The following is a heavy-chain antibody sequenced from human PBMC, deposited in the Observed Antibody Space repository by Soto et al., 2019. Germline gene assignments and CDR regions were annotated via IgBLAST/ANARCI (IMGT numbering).Heavy chain of an antibody. J-gene: IGHJ4*02. CDR3: AGSKVDYYFDY. CDR1: GFTFSSYS. D-gene: IGHD2-15*01. Sequence: EVQLVESGGGLVKPGGSLRLSCAASGFTFSSYSMNWVRQAPGKGLEWVSSISSRSSYIYYADSVKGRFTISRDNAKNSLYLQMNSLRAEDTAVYYCAGSKVDYYFDYWGQGTLVTVSS. V-gene: IGHV3-21*01. CDR2: ISSRSSYI.